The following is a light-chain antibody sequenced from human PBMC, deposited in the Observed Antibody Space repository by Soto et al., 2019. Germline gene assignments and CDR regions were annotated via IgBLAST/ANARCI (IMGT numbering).Light chain of an antibody. Sequence: EIMLTQAPGTLSLSPGDRATLSCRASQSVSGSYLAWYQQKPGQAPRLLIYDASSRATGIPDRFSGSGSGTDFTLTISSLEPEDFATYYCQQYNSYSRTFGQGTKVDIK. CDR2: DAS. CDR1: QSVSGSY. CDR3: QQYNSYSRT. V-gene: IGKV3-20*01. J-gene: IGKJ1*01.